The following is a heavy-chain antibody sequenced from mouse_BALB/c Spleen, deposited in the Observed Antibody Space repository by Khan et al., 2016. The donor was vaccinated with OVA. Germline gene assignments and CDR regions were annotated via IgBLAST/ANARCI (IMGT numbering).Heavy chain of an antibody. D-gene: IGHD2-12*01. J-gene: IGHJ3*01. V-gene: IGHV1-20*01. CDR3: ARGDDFFAY. CDR1: GYSFTAYY. CDR2: INPNTDNT. Sequence: VQLKQSGPDLVKPGASVKISCKASGYSFTAYYMNWVMLSHGKSLECIGRINPNTDNTNYNQKFKGKAILTVDTSSSTAYMELRSLTSEDSAVYFCARGDDFFAYGGQGTLDTVSA.